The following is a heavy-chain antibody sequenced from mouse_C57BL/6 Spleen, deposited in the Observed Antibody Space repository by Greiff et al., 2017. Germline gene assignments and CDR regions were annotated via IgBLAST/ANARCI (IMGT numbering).Heavy chain of an antibody. V-gene: IGHV2-9-1*01. J-gene: IGHJ1*03. CDR2: IWTGGGT. CDR3: ARTYYYGSTPYFDV. Sequence: VNLVESGPGLVAPSQSLSITCTVSGFSLTSYAISWVRQPPGKGLEWLGVIWTGGGTNYNSALKSRLSISKDNSKSQVFLKMNSLHTDDTARYYCARTYYYGSTPYFDVWGTGTTVTVSS. CDR1: GFSLTSYA. D-gene: IGHD1-1*01.